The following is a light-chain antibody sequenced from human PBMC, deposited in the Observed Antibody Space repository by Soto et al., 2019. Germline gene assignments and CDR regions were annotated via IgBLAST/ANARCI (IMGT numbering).Light chain of an antibody. CDR2: DAS. J-gene: IGKJ4*01. Sequence: EIVLTQSPATLSLSPGERATLSCRASQSVSSYLAWYQQKPGQAPRLLIYDASNRATGIPARFSGSGSGTDFTLTISRLEPEDFAVFYCQQYGSSALTFGGGTKVEI. CDR1: QSVSSY. CDR3: QQYGSSALT. V-gene: IGKV3-11*01.